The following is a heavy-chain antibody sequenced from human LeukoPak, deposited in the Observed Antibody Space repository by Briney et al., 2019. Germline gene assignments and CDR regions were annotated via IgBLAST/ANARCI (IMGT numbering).Heavy chain of an antibody. D-gene: IGHD2-15*01. CDR1: GFTVSSNN. J-gene: IGHJ4*02. Sequence: GGSLRLSCAAYGFTVSSNNMNWVRQAPGKGLEWVSIIYSDGNTYYADSVKGRFTISRDNSKNTLFLQMNSLRAEDTAVYYCARGTWDGRGSVDSWGQGTLVAVSS. CDR2: IYSDGNT. CDR3: ARGTWDGRGSVDS. V-gene: IGHV3-66*01.